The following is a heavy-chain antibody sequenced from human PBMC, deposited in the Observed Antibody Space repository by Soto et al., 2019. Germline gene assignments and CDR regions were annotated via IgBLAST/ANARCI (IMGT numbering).Heavy chain of an antibody. CDR1: GCTFSSYA. CDR2: IIPIFGTA. J-gene: IGHJ3*02. CDR3: ARGRGYCYGYGDAFDI. V-gene: IGHV1-69*05. Sequence: QVQLVQSGAEVKKPGSSVKVSCKASGCTFSSYAISWVRQAPGQGLEWMGGIIPIFGTANYAQKFQGRVTITPDEATSTAYRGLSSLSSEDTAVYYCARGRGYCYGYGDAFDIWGQGTMVTVSS. D-gene: IGHD5-18*01.